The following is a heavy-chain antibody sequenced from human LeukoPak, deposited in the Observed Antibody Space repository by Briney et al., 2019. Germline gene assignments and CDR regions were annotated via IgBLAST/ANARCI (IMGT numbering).Heavy chain of an antibody. CDR3: AKGGDFWSGIDY. V-gene: IGHV3-30*02. Sequence: GGSLRLSRAASGFTFSSHGMQWVRQAPGKGLEWVAFIRYDGNNKYYADSVKGRFTISRDNSKNTLYLQMNSLRAEDMAVYYCAKGGDFWSGIDYWGQGTLVTVSS. CDR1: GFTFSSHG. J-gene: IGHJ4*02. D-gene: IGHD3-3*01. CDR2: IRYDGNNK.